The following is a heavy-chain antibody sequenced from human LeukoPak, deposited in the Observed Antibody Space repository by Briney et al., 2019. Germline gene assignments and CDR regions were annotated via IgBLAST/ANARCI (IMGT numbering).Heavy chain of an antibody. J-gene: IGHJ4*02. CDR1: GFTFSDFW. D-gene: IGHD1-1*01. Sequence: EGSLRLSCAASGFTFSDFWMSWVRQAPGKGLECVASTNEAGGDKLYVDSVKGRFTISRDNSKNSLSLQMNSLTAEDTAIYYCAIATTGRGAFGSWGQGTLVSVSS. CDR2: TNEAGGDK. V-gene: IGHV3-7*01. CDR3: AIATTGRGAFGS.